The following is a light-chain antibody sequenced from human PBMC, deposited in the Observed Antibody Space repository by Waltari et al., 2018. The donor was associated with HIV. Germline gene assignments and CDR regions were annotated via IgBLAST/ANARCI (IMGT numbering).Light chain of an antibody. CDR3: CSYAGSSTWV. Sequence: QSALTQPASVSGSPGQSITISCPGTSRDVGSYNLVSWYQQHPGKAPKLMLYEVRKRPSGVSNRFSGSKSGNTASLTISGLQAEDEADYYCCSYAGSSTWVFGGGTKLTVL. CDR1: SRDVGSYNL. CDR2: EVR. J-gene: IGLJ3*02. V-gene: IGLV2-23*02.